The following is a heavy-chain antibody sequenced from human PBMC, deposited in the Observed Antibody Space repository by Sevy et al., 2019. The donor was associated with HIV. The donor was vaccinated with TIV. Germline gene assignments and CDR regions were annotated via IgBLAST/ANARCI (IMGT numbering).Heavy chain of an antibody. V-gene: IGHV3-21*01. Sequence: GGSLRLSCAASGFTFSSYSMNWVRQAPGKGLEWVSSISSSSSYIYYADSVKGRFTISRDNAKNSLYLQMNSLRAEDTVVYYCAGDHFRGTVTTPGILSYYYYGMDVWGQGTTVTVSS. CDR2: ISSSSSYI. D-gene: IGHD4-17*01. CDR1: GFTFSSYS. CDR3: AGDHFRGTVTTPGILSYYYYGMDV. J-gene: IGHJ6*02.